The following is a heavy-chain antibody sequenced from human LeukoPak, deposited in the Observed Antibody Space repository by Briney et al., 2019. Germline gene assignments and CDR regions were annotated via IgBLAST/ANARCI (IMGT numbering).Heavy chain of an antibody. CDR2: INPNSCGT. D-gene: IGHD2-21*01. J-gene: IGHJ3*02. V-gene: IGHV1-2*02. Sequence: AVKVSCKASGYTFTCYYMHWVRQAPRQGLDGIGLINPNSCGTNYAQKFQGRVPMTRDPSISTAYMELSRLRSDDTAVYYCASIRLRDAFDIWGQGKMVTVSS. CDR3: ASIRLRDAFDI. CDR1: GYTFTCYY.